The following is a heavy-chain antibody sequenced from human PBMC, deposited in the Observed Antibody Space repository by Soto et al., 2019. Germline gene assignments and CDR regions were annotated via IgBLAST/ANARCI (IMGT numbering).Heavy chain of an antibody. CDR1: GGSIGTTTSY. V-gene: IGHV4-39*01. Sequence: QLQLQESGPGLVKPSETLSLTCTVSGGSIGTTTSYWDWIRQPPGKGLEWIGSIYYSGSPYYNPSLKSRVSMSVDKSKNQFSLKLSSVAAADTAVYYCARRRRDGPFDYWGQGNLVTVSS. J-gene: IGHJ4*02. CDR2: IYYSGSP. CDR3: ARRRRDGPFDY.